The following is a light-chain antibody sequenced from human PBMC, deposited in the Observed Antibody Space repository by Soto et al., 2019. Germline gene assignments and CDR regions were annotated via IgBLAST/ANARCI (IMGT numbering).Light chain of an antibody. CDR1: SSDVGGYNY. Sequence: QSAPTQPRSVSGSPGQSVTISCTGTSSDVGGYNYVSWYQQHPGKAPKLMIYDVNKWPSGVPHRFSGSKSGNTASLTISGLQAEDEADYHCCSYAGSHTPWVFGGGTKLTVL. J-gene: IGLJ3*02. CDR3: CSYAGSHTPWV. CDR2: DVN. V-gene: IGLV2-11*01.